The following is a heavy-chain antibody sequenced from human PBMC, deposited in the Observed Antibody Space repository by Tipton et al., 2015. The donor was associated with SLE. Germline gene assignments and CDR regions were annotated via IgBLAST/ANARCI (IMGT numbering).Heavy chain of an antibody. D-gene: IGHD6-13*01. Sequence: QLVQSGSELKKPGASVNVSCKASAYNFNTSGLNWVRQAPGQGLEWMGWINTNIGNPTYAQGFAGRFVFSLDTSVNTAYLQISSLKPEDTAVYYCATDGGIATAGVYWYFDLWGRGTLVTVSS. J-gene: IGHJ2*01. CDR1: AYNFNTSG. V-gene: IGHV7-4-1*02. CDR2: INTNIGNP. CDR3: ATDGGIATAGVYWYFDL.